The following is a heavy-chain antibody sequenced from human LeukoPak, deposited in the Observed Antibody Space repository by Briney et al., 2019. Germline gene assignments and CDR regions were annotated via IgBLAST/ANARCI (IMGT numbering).Heavy chain of an antibody. Sequence: GGSLRLSCATSGFTVSSNYMSWVRQAPGKGLEWVSVIYSGGSTYYADSVKGRFTISRDNSKNTLYLQMNSLRAEDTAVYYCAKDEILDVLRFLEWLSRPNWFDPWGQGTLVTVSS. V-gene: IGHV3-53*01. CDR1: GFTVSSNY. CDR2: IYSGGST. CDR3: AKDEILDVLRFLEWLSRPNWFDP. D-gene: IGHD3-3*01. J-gene: IGHJ5*02.